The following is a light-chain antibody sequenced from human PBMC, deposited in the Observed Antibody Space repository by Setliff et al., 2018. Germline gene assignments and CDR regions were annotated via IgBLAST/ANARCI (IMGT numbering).Light chain of an antibody. CDR2: ANS. J-gene: IGLJ1*01. CDR1: RSNVGPNT. Sequence: QSVLTPPPSASGTPGQTVTISCSGGRSNVGPNTVDWYQQLPGTAPKLLVFANSQRPSGVPDRFSGSKSGTTASLTISGLQAEDEADYYCCSHTISSTRVFGTGTKVTVL. CDR3: CSHTISSTRV. V-gene: IGLV1-44*01.